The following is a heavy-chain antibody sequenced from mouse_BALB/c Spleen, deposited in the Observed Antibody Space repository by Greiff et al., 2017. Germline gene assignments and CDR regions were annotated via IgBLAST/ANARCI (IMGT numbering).Heavy chain of an antibody. CDR3: ARWMNYYAMDY. CDR1: GYTFSSYW. J-gene: IGHJ4*01. V-gene: IGHV1-9*01. CDR2: ILPGSGST. Sequence: LQESGAELMKPGASVKISCKATGYTFSSYWIEWVKQRPGHGLEWIGEILPGSGSTNYNEKFKGKATFTADTSSNTAYMQLSSLTSEDSAVYYCARWMNYYAMDYWGQGTSVTVSS.